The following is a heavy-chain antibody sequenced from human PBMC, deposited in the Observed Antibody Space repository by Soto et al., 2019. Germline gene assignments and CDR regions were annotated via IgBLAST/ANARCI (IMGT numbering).Heavy chain of an antibody. CDR2: ISSSSSSI. CDR3: ARADYFDSSAYYFSGWFDP. Sequence: GGSLRLSCAASGLTFSAYNMNWVRQAPGKGLEWVSSISSSSSSIYYADSVKGRFTISRDNAKTSLYLQMNSLRAEDTAVYYCARADYFDSSAYYFSGWFDPWGQGTLVTVSS. CDR1: GLTFSAYN. D-gene: IGHD3-22*01. J-gene: IGHJ5*02. V-gene: IGHV3-21*01.